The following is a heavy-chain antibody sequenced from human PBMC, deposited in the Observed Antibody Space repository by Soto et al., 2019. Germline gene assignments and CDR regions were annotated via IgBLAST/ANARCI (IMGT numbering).Heavy chain of an antibody. CDR2: IYDSGTT. J-gene: IGHJ4*03. Sequence: SETLSLTCVVSSYVIESCHYWGWFRQPPGKGLEWVGSIYDSGTTYYNPSLRSRVTISADTSKNQFSLSLPSVTAADTAVYYCARSPQYYTPGSSPFDYWGPGTMVTVSS. CDR3: ARSPQYYTPGSSPFDY. D-gene: IGHD3-3*01. V-gene: IGHV4-38-2*01. CDR1: SYVIESCHY.